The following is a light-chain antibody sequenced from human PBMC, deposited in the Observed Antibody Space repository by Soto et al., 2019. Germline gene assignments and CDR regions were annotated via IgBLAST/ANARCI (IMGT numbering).Light chain of an antibody. CDR3: SSYTISSTLVV. J-gene: IGLJ2*01. CDR2: EVS. CDR1: SSDVGGYNY. Sequence: ALTQPASVSGSPGQSITISCTGTSSDVGGYNYVSWYQQHPDKAPKLMIYEVSNRPSGVSNRFSGSRSGNTASLTISGLQAEDEADYYCSSYTISSTLVVFGGGTKLTVL. V-gene: IGLV2-14*01.